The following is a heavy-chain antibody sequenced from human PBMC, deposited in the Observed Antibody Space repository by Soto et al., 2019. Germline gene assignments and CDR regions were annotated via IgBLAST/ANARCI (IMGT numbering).Heavy chain of an antibody. J-gene: IGHJ6*02. CDR2: ISYRGST. V-gene: IGHV4-39*01. CDR1: YGPVSSSRYY. Sequence: LSLTGTLSYGPVSSSRYYCRWVRQSPRKCLQWIGSISYRGSTYYNPSLKSRITLSTDTPNSQFSLRLRPWTAADTAVYFCARHKRDVVVPGARRRIPNYYGMDVWGQLNHVTVS. D-gene: IGHD2-2*01. CDR3: ARHKRDVVVPGARRRIPNYYGMDV.